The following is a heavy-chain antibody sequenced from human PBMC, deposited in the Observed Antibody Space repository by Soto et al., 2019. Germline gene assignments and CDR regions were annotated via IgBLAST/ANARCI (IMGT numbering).Heavy chain of an antibody. D-gene: IGHD3-3*01. CDR2: IGGSDGST. J-gene: IGHJ4*02. CDR3: AKIPEYNYEFWSAYY. CDR1: GFTFSSYA. Sequence: EVQLLESGGGLVQPGGSLRLSCAASGFTFSSYAMSWVRQAPGKGLEWVSSIGGSDGSTYYADSVKGRFTISRDNSKNTLYLQMISLGAEDTAVYFCAKIPEYNYEFWSAYYWGQGTLVTVSS. V-gene: IGHV3-23*01.